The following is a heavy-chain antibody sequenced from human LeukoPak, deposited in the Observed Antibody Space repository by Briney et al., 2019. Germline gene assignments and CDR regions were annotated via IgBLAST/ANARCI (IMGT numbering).Heavy chain of an antibody. CDR2: MNPNSGNT. D-gene: IGHD3-22*01. J-gene: IGHJ4*02. CDR1: GYTFTSYD. CDR3: ARVRSYYDSSGYYTTLEY. Sequence: ASVKVSCKASGYTFTSYDINWLRQATGQGLEWMGWMNPNSGNTGYAQKFQGRVTMTRNTSISTAYMELSSLRSEDTAVYYCARVRSYYDSSGYYTTLEYWGQGTLVTVSS. V-gene: IGHV1-8*01.